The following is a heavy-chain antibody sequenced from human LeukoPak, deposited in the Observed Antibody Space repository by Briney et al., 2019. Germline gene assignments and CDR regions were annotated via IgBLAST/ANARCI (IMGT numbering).Heavy chain of an antibody. J-gene: IGHJ4*02. V-gene: IGHV4-61*02. Sequence: SQTLSLTCTVSGGSISSGSYYWSWIRQPAGKGLEWIGRIYTSGSTNYNPSLKSRVTISVDTSKNQFSLKLSSVTAADTAVYYCASRQDYGSGDLWGQGTLVTVSS. CDR3: ASRQDYGSGDL. D-gene: IGHD3-10*01. CDR1: GGSISSGSYY. CDR2: IYTSGST.